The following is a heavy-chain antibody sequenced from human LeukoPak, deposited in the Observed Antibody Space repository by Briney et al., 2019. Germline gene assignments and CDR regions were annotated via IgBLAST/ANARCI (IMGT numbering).Heavy chain of an antibody. V-gene: IGHV4-59*01. J-gene: IGHJ6*03. CDR2: IYYSGST. CDR1: GGSISSYY. CDR3: ARSLDYYYMDV. Sequence: SSETLSLTCTVSGGSISSYYWSWIRQPPGKGLEWIGYIYYSGSTNYNPSLKSRVTISVDTSKNQFSLKLSSVTAADTAVYYCARSLDYYYMDVWGKGTTVTVSS.